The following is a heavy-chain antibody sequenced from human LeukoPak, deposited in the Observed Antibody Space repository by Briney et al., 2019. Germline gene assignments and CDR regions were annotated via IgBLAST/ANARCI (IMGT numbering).Heavy chain of an antibody. J-gene: IGHJ4*02. Sequence: SQTLSLTCTASGGSISSGSYYWSWIRQPAGKGLEWIGRIYTSGGTNYNPSLKSRVTISVDTSKNQFSLKLSSVTAADTAVYYCARDYGDPHYFDYWGQGTLVTVSS. CDR2: IYTSGGT. V-gene: IGHV4-61*02. CDR1: GGSISSGSYY. CDR3: ARDYGDPHYFDY. D-gene: IGHD4-17*01.